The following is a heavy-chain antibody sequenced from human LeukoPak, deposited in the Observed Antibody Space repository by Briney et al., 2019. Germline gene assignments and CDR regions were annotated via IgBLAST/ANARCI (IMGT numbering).Heavy chain of an antibody. CDR2: INSEGTST. V-gene: IGHV3-74*01. CDR3: AKDRALGSFSCYDY. CDR1: GFTFSSYW. Sequence: GGSLRLSCAASGFTFSSYWMHWVRQGPGKGLVWVSRINSEGTSTSYADSVKGRFTISRDNSKNTLYLQMNSLRAEDTAVYYCAKDRALGSFSCYDYWGQGTLVTVSS. J-gene: IGHJ4*02. D-gene: IGHD2-2*01.